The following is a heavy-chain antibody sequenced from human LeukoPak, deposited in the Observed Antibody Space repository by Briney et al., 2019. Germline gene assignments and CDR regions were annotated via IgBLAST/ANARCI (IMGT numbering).Heavy chain of an antibody. CDR2: IRYDGSNK. CDR3: AKDRGSYSSSWHFDY. CDR1: GFTFSSYG. D-gene: IGHD6-13*01. V-gene: IGHV3-30*02. J-gene: IGHJ4*02. Sequence: GGSLRLSCAASGFTFSSYGMHWVRQAPGKGLEWVAFIRYDGSNKYYADSVKGRFTISRDNSKNTLYLQMNSLRAEDTAVYYCAKDRGSYSSSWHFDYWGQGTLVTVSS.